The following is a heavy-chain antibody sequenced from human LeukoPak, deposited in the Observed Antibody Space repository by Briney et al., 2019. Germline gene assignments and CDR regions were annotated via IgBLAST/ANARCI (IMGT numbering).Heavy chain of an antibody. CDR2: ISSSSSTI. CDR3: ARHSEDRWYYYDSSGFYYLDY. D-gene: IGHD3-22*01. J-gene: IGHJ4*02. V-gene: IGHV3-48*02. Sequence: GGSLRLSCAASGFTFSSYSMNWVRQAPGKGLEWVSYISSSSSTIYYADSVKGRFTISRDNAKNSLYLQMNSLRDEDTAVYYCARHSEDRWYYYDSSGFYYLDYWGQGTLVTVSS. CDR1: GFTFSSYS.